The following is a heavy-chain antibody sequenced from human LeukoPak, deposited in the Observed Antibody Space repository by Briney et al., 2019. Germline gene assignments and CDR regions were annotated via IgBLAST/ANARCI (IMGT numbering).Heavy chain of an antibody. CDR2: ISYDGGNK. J-gene: IGHJ3*02. V-gene: IGHV3-30*04. D-gene: IGHD4-17*01. Sequence: PGGSLRLSCAASGFTFSSYAMHWVRQAPGKGLEWVAVISYDGGNKYYADSVKGRFTISRDNSKNTLYLQMNSLRAEDTAVYYCARYGDYDAFDIWGQGTMVTVSS. CDR1: GFTFSSYA. CDR3: ARYGDYDAFDI.